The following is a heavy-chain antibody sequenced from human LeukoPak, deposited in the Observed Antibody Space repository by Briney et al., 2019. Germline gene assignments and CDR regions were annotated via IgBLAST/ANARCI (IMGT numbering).Heavy chain of an antibody. Sequence: ASVKVSCKASGYTFTSYGISWVRQAPGQGLEWMGWISAYNGNTNYAQKLQGRVTMTTDTSTSTAYMELRSLRSDDTAVYYCARERGFRGLVVVNGMDVWGQGTTVTVSS. J-gene: IGHJ6*02. CDR1: GYTFTSYG. V-gene: IGHV1-18*01. CDR2: ISAYNGNT. D-gene: IGHD3-22*01. CDR3: ARERGFRGLVVVNGMDV.